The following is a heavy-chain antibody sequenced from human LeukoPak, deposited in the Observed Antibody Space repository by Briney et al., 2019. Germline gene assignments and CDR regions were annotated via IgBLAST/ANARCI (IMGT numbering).Heavy chain of an antibody. V-gene: IGHV3-30*18. CDR3: AKGRGYCSGGYCYLGYGFDI. CDR2: ISYDGSDK. D-gene: IGHD2-15*01. Sequence: GGSLRLSCAASGFTFSGDGMHWVRQAPGKGLEWVAVISYDGSDKHYVDSVKGRFTISRDNSKNTLYLQMNNLGAEDTAVYFCAKGRGYCSGGYCYLGYGFDIWGQGTMVTVSS. CDR1: GFTFSGDG. J-gene: IGHJ3*02.